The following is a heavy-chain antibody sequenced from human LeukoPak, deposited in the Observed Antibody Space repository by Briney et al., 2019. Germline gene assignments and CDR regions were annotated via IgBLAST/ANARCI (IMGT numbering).Heavy chain of an antibody. J-gene: IGHJ6*02. CDR1: GFTFSSYW. Sequence: PGGSLRLSCAASGFTFSSYWVHWVRQAPGKGLVWVSPINSDGSSTSYADSVKGRFTISRDNAKNTLSLQMNSLRAEDTALYYCARDLHYWVAMDVWGQGTTVTVS. CDR3: ARDLHYWVAMDV. CDR2: INSDGSST. D-gene: IGHD2-8*02. V-gene: IGHV3-74*01.